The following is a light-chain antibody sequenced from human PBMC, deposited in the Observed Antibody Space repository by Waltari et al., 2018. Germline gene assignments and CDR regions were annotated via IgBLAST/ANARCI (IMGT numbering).Light chain of an antibody. CDR3: QQYNSYLCT. V-gene: IGKV1-5*02. CDR2: DAS. CDR1: QSISNW. Sequence: DIQMTQSPSTLSASVGDRVTIICRASQSISNWLAWYQQKPGKAPKLLIYDASRLESGVPSRFSGSGSGTEFTLTISSLQPDDFATYYCQQYNSYLCTFGQGTKLEIK. J-gene: IGKJ2*02.